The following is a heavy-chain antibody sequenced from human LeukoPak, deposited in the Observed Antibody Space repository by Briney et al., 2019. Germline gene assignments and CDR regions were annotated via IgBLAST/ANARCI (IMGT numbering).Heavy chain of an antibody. V-gene: IGHV2-70*01. CDR2: IDWDDDK. CDR3: ARTTNYYDSSGYSSGDFDY. J-gene: IGHJ4*02. D-gene: IGHD3-22*01. Sequence: ESGPTLVNPSPALTLTFTFSGFSLSTSGMCVSWIRQPPVKALEWLAHIDWDDDKYYSTSLKTRLTISKDTSKNHVVLTMTNMDPVDTATYYCARTTNYYDSSGYSSGDFDYWGQGTLVTVSS. CDR1: GFSLSTSGMC.